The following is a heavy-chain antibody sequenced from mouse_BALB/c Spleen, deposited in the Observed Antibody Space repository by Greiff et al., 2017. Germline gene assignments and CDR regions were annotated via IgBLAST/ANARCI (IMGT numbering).Heavy chain of an antibody. CDR1: GFTFSSYT. D-gene: IGHD2-1*01. J-gene: IGHJ3*01. CDR3: ARQGGGNYLAWFAY. CDR2: ISNGGGST. V-gene: IGHV5-12-2*01. Sequence: VQLKESGGGLVQPGGSLKLSCAASGFTFSSYTMSWVRQTPEKRLEWVAYISNGGGSTYYPDTVKGRFTISRDNAKNTLYLQMSSLKSEDTAMYYCARQGGGNYLAWFAYWGQGTLVTVSA.